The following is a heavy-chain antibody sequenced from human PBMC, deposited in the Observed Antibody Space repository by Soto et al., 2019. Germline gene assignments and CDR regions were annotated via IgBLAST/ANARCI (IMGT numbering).Heavy chain of an antibody. CDR2: IYSGGST. CDR1: GFTVSSNY. D-gene: IGHD1-26*01. V-gene: IGHV3-53*01. CDR3: ARLNSGSYYYIDY. J-gene: IGHJ4*02. Sequence: LRLSCAASGFTVSSNYMSWVRQAPGKGLEWVSVIYSGGSTYYADSVKGRFTISRDNSKNTLYLQMNSLRAEDTAVYYCARLNSGSYYYIDYWGQGTLVTVSS.